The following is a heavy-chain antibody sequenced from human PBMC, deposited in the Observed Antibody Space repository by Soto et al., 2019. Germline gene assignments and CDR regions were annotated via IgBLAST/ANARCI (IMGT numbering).Heavy chain of an antibody. D-gene: IGHD2-21*02. V-gene: IGHV4-39*01. CDR3: ARFLVTASRHSDFDS. Sequence: SEPLSLTCSVSGVSVTSRSYYWGWIRQPPGKGLEWIGNIHYGGITYYNPSLKRRVAMSVDTSKNQFSLRLDSLTVADTAVYYCARFLVTASRHSDFDSWGQGTRVTVSS. CDR1: GVSVTSRSYY. J-gene: IGHJ4*02. CDR2: IHYGGIT.